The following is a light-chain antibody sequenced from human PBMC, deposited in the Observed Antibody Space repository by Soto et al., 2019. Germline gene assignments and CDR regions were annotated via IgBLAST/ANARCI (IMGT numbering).Light chain of an antibody. V-gene: IGKV1-39*01. Sequence: DIQMTQSPSSLSASVGDRVTITCRASQSISSYLNWYQQKPGKAPKLLIYAASSLQSGVPSRFIGSGSGTHFTLSINSLRPEDFATYYCQQSFAAPVTFGGGTKVDIK. J-gene: IGKJ4*01. CDR3: QQSFAAPVT. CDR2: AAS. CDR1: QSISSY.